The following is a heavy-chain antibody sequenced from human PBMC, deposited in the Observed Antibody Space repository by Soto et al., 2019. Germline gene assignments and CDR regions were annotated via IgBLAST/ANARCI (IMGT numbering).Heavy chain of an antibody. CDR1: GGTFSIYA. CDR2: IIPIFGTA. J-gene: IGHJ4*02. Sequence: SVKVSCKASGGTFSIYAISWVLQAPGQGLEWMGGIIPIFGTANYAQKFQGRVTITADESTSTAYMELSSLRSEDTAVYYCAREVRGAYFDFWCQGTVVTVSS. V-gene: IGHV1-69*13. CDR3: AREVRGAYFDF. D-gene: IGHD3-10*01.